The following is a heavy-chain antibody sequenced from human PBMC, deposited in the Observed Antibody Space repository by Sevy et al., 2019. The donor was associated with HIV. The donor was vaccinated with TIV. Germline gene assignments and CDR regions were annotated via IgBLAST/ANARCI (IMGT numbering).Heavy chain of an antibody. CDR2: FDPEDAET. CDR3: ATTKDYYESSGEPFDY. CDR1: GSTLSQMA. D-gene: IGHD3-22*01. J-gene: IGHJ4*02. V-gene: IGHV1-24*01. Sequence: ASVKVSCKVSGSTLSQMAMHWVRQAPGTGLEWMATFDPEDAETIYTQKLQGRVTMTEDTSRDTAYMELSNLRSEDTAVYYCATTKDYYESSGEPFDYWGQGTLVTVSS.